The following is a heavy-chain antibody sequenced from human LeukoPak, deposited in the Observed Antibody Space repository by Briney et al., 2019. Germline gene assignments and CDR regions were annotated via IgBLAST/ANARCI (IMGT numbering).Heavy chain of an antibody. CDR3: AKDLADYGDYALPGYYYYGMDV. Sequence: GGSLRLSCAASGFTFSSYWMSWVRQAPGKGLEWVAVISYDGSNKYYADSVKGRFTISRDNSKNTLYLQMNSLRAEDTAVYYCAKDLADYGDYALPGYYYYGMDVWGQGTTVTVSS. V-gene: IGHV3-30*18. D-gene: IGHD4-17*01. CDR2: ISYDGSNK. J-gene: IGHJ6*02. CDR1: GFTFSSYW.